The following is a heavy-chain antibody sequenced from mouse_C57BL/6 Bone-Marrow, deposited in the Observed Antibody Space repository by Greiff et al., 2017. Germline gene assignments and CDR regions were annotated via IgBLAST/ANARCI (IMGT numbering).Heavy chain of an antibody. CDR2: IDPSDSYT. J-gene: IGHJ3*01. D-gene: IGHD1-1*01. Sequence: QVQLQQPGAELVMPGASVKLSCKASGYTFTSYWMHWVKQRPGQGLEWIGEIDPSDSYTNYKQKFKGKSTLTVDKSSSTAYMQLSSLTSEDSAVYYCASEGNGSGAFAYWGQGTLVTVSA. CDR1: GYTFTSYW. V-gene: IGHV1-69*01. CDR3: ASEGNGSGAFAY.